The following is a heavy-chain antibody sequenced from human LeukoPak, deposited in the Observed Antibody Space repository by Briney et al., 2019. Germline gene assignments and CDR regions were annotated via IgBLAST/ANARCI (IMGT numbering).Heavy chain of an antibody. CDR2: ISSSSSTI. D-gene: IGHD1-26*01. CDR1: GFTFSSYN. CDR3: ARDRRYRGSFLFDY. Sequence: PGGSLRLSCAASGFTFSSYNMNWVRQAPGKGLEWVSYISSSSSTIYYADSVKGRFTISRDNAKNSLYLQMNSLRAEDTAVYYCARDRRYRGSFLFDYWGQGTLVTVSS. J-gene: IGHJ4*02. V-gene: IGHV3-48*01.